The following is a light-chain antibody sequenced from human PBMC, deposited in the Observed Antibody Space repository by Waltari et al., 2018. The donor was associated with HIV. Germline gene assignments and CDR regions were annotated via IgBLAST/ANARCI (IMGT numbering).Light chain of an antibody. CDR3: SSYAGSNNFV. CDR2: EVS. CDR1: SSDVGGYHY. J-gene: IGLJ2*01. Sequence: QSALTQPPSASGSPGQSVTISCTGTSSDVGGYHYVSWYQQHPGKAPKLLIYEVSRRPSGVPVRFSCSKSGNTASLTVSGLQAEDEADYYCSSYAGSNNFVFGGGTKLTVL. V-gene: IGLV2-8*01.